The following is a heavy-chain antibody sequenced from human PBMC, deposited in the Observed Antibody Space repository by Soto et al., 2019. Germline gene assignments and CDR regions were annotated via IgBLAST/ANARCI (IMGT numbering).Heavy chain of an antibody. D-gene: IGHD2-2*01. CDR2: INAGNGNT. V-gene: IGHV1-3*01. CDR1: GYTFTSYA. J-gene: IGHJ6*03. Sequence: GASVKVSCKASGYTFTSYAMHWVRQAPGQRLEWMGWINAGNGNTKYSQKFQGRVTITRDTSASTAYMELSSLRSEDTAVYYCARDPLYCSSTSCYYYYYYMDVWGKGTTVTVSS. CDR3: ARDPLYCSSTSCYYYYYYMDV.